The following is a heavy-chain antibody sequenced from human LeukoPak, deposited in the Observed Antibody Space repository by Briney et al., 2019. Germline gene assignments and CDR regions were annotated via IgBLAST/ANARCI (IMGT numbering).Heavy chain of an antibody. CDR3: ARLVDDFWSGYYYDY. CDR1: GGSISSSSYY. D-gene: IGHD3-3*01. Sequence: SETLSLTCTVSGGSISSSSYYWGWIRQPPGKGLEWIGSIYYSGSTYYNSSLKSRATISVDTSKNQFSLKLSSVTAADTAVYYCARLVDDFWSGYYYDYWGRGTLVTVSS. CDR2: IYYSGST. J-gene: IGHJ4*02. V-gene: IGHV4-39*01.